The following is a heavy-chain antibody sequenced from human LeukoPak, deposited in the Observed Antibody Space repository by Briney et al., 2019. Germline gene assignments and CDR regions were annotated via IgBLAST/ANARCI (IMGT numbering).Heavy chain of an antibody. D-gene: IGHD2-2*01. CDR2: IYTSGST. V-gene: IGHV4-61*02. CDR1: GGSISSGSYY. Sequence: SETLSLTCTVSGGSISSGSYYWSWIRQPAGKGLEWIGRIYTSGSTNYNPSLKSRVTISVDTSKNQFSLKLSSVTAADTAVYYCARGWVPAAFKYYYYYYMDVWGKGTTVTVSS. J-gene: IGHJ6*03. CDR3: ARGWVPAAFKYYYYYYMDV.